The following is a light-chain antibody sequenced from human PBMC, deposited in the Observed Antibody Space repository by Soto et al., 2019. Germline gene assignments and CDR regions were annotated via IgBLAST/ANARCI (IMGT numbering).Light chain of an antibody. CDR1: SSDVGGYNS. J-gene: IGLJ2*01. V-gene: IGLV2-14*01. CDR2: DVS. Sequence: SALTQPASVSGSPGQSITISCTGTSSDVGGYNSVSWYQQHPGKAPKLMIYDVSNRPSGVSNRFSGSKSGNTASLTISGLQAEDEADYYCSSYTSRSTVVFGGGTKVTVL. CDR3: SSYTSRSTVV.